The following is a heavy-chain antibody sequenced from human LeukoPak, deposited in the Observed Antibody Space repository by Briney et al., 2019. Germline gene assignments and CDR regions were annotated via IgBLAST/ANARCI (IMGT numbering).Heavy chain of an antibody. J-gene: IGHJ4*02. Sequence: PGGSLRLSCAASGFTFSSYGMHWVRQAPGKGLEWVAFIRYDGSNKYYADSVKGRFTISRDNAKNSLYLQMNSLRAEDTAVYYCARRRTTVTTSLDYWGQGTLVTVSS. V-gene: IGHV3-30*02. CDR2: IRYDGSNK. D-gene: IGHD4-17*01. CDR1: GFTFSSYG. CDR3: ARRRTTVTTSLDY.